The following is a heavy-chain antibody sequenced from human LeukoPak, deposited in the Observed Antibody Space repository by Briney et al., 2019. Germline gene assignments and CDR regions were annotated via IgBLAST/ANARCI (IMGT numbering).Heavy chain of an antibody. CDR2: MSSDGSKK. CDR1: GFTFSRYA. D-gene: IGHD3-3*01. CDR3: ARVSRGFLELY. Sequence: GGSLRLSCAASGFTFSRYAMHWVRQAPGKGLEWVAVMSSDGSKKYYADSVKGRFTISRDNAKNSLYLQMNSLRAEDTAVYYCARVSRGFLELYWGQGTLVTVSS. J-gene: IGHJ4*02. V-gene: IGHV3-30-3*01.